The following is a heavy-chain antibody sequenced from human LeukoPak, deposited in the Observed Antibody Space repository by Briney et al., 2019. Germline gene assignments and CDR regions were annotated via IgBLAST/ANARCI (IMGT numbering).Heavy chain of an antibody. J-gene: IGHJ4*02. Sequence: GESLKISCKGSGYRFISYWIGWVRQMPGKGLEWMGIIYPGDSDTRYSPSFQGQVTISADKSISTAYLQWSSLKASDTAMYYCARFLYYYDSSGIGSPFDYWGQGTLVTVSS. CDR3: ARFLYYYDSSGIGSPFDY. CDR2: IYPGDSDT. V-gene: IGHV5-51*01. D-gene: IGHD3-22*01. CDR1: GYRFISYW.